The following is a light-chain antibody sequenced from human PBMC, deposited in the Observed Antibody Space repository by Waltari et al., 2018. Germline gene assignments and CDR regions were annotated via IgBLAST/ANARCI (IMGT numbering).Light chain of an antibody. CDR3: AAWDDSLSGYV. CDR1: SSNIGNTA. J-gene: IGLJ1*01. CDR2: YDD. V-gene: IGLV1-36*01. Sequence: QSVLTQPPSVSEAPRQRVTIPCSGSSSNIGNTAVTWYQQPPGKAPKLLIYYDDLLPSGVSDRFSGSKSGTSASLAISGLQSEDEADYYCAAWDDSLSGYVFGTGTKVTVL.